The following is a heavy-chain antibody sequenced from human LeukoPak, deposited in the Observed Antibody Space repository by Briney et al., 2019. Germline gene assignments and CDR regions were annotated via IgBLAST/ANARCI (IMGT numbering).Heavy chain of an antibody. V-gene: IGHV3-15*04. Sequence: PGGSLRLSCAASGFTFNLAWMSWVRQTPGEGLQWVARIAVTPDGPATDYATPVRGRFTISRDDSRNMVYLQMSSLRTDDTAVYYCVWSSTWNRRFYLDQWGQGTLVTVSS. CDR2: IAVTPDGPAT. CDR3: VWSSTWNRRFYLDQ. D-gene: IGHD6-6*01. J-gene: IGHJ4*02. CDR1: GFTFNLAW.